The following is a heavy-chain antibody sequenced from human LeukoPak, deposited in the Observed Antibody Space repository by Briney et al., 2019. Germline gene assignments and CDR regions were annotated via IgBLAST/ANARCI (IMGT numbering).Heavy chain of an antibody. Sequence: PSETLSLTCAVYGGSFSGYYWSWIRQPPGKGLEWIGEINHSGSTNYNPSLKSRVTISVDTSKNQFSLKLSSVTAADTAVYYCARRRYSSSWYSPNFDYWGQGTLVTVSS. CDR2: INHSGST. V-gene: IGHV4-34*01. CDR1: GGSFSGYY. D-gene: IGHD6-13*01. CDR3: ARRRYSSSWYSPNFDY. J-gene: IGHJ4*02.